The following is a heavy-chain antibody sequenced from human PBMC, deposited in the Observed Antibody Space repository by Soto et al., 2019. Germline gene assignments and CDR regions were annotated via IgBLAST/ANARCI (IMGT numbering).Heavy chain of an antibody. CDR1: GFTFSDYY. J-gene: IGHJ4*02. Sequence: GGSLRLSCAASGFTFSDYYMSWIRQAPGKGLEWVSYISSSGSTIYYADSVKGRFTISRDNAKNSLYLQMNSLRAEDTAVYYCARTVRFLEWLLDYWGQGTLVTVSS. CDR2: ISSSGSTI. V-gene: IGHV3-11*01. D-gene: IGHD3-3*01. CDR3: ARTVRFLEWLLDY.